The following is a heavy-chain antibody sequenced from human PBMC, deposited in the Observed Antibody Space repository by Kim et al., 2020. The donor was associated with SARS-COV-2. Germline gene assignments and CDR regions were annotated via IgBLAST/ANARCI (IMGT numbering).Heavy chain of an antibody. V-gene: IGHV3-23*01. CDR2: IIRGGDT. D-gene: IGHD6-13*01. Sequence: GGSLRLSCAASGLTLRSYAMNWVRQGPGKGLEWVSSIIRGGDTYYAASVKGRFTISRDNFKDTLSLQMNSLRAEDTGNYYCVPCVTLADRSGWCTFFDP. CDR1: GLTLRSYA. CDR3: VPCVTLADRSGWCTFFDP. J-gene: IGHJ5*02.